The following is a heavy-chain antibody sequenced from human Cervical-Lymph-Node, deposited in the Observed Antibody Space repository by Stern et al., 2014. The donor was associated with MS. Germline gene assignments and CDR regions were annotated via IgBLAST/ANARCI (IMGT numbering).Heavy chain of an antibody. D-gene: IGHD1-14*01. Sequence: QVQLVESGGGVVQPGGSLRLSCAASGFTFSTYAFHWVRQAPGTGLEWVGFISNDGGNKHYADSAKGRFTVSRDNSKNTLYLQMSSLRTEDTAVYYCQTGDVWGQGTMVTVSS. CDR3: QTGDV. V-gene: IGHV3-30*04. CDR2: ISNDGGNK. J-gene: IGHJ3*01. CDR1: GFTFSTYA.